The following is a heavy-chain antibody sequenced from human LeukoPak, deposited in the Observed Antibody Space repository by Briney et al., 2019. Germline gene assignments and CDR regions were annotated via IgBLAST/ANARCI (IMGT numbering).Heavy chain of an antibody. CDR2: IGGST. V-gene: IGHV3-23*01. J-gene: IGHJ4*02. D-gene: IGHD6-19*01. CDR1: GLTFSSYT. Sequence: GGPLRLSYGTTGLTFSSYTMNLVRQAPGKGLEWVSAIGGSTYYADSVKGRFTISRDNSENTLYLQMNSLRAEDTAVYYCAKQYSGGWYYFDYWGQGTLVTVSS. CDR3: AKQYSGGWYYFDY.